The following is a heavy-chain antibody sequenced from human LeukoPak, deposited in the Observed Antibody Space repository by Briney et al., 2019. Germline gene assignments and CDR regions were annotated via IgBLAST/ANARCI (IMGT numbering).Heavy chain of an antibody. CDR1: GFTFSSYE. Sequence: GGSLRLSCAASGFTFSSYEMNWVRQAPGKGLEWVSYISSSSSTIYYADSVKGRFTISRDNAKNSLYLQMNSLRAEDTAVYYCARAASAIMFYYYYMDVWGKGTTVTVSS. V-gene: IGHV3-48*01. CDR3: ARAASAIMFYYYYMDV. CDR2: ISSSSSTI. D-gene: IGHD2-8*01. J-gene: IGHJ6*03.